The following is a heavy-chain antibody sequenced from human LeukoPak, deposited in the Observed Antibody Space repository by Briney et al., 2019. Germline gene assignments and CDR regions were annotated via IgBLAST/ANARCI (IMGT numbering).Heavy chain of an antibody. CDR2: INHSGST. D-gene: IGHD3-10*01. V-gene: IGHV4-34*01. CDR1: GGSFSGYY. Sequence: SETLSLTCAVYGGSFSGYYWSWIRQPPGKGLEWIGAINHSGSTNYNPSLKSRVTISVDTSKNQFSLKLSSVTAADTAVYYCARRGNYYGSGSYFRNPFDYWGQGTLVTVSS. CDR3: ARRGNYYGSGSYFRNPFDY. J-gene: IGHJ4*02.